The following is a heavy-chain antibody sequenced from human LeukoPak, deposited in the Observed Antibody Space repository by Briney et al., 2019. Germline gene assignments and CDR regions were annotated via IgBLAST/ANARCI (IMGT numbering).Heavy chain of an antibody. CDR1: GGSSSDYF. CDR3: ARGGGGLWFGELYYMDV. V-gene: IGHV4-34*01. D-gene: IGHD3-10*01. CDR2: INHSGST. Sequence: SETLSLTCAVYGGSSSDYFWSWIRQPPGKGLEWIGEINHSGSTNYNPSLKSRVTISVDTSKNQFSLKLSSVTAADTAVYYCARGGGGLWFGELYYMDVWGKGTTVTISS. J-gene: IGHJ6*03.